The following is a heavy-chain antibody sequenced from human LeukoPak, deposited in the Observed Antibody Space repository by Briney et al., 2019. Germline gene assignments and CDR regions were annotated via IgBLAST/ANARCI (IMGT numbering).Heavy chain of an antibody. CDR3: AIRYSGSYNDY. J-gene: IGHJ4*02. CDR1: GYNFPTYW. V-gene: IGHV5-51*01. D-gene: IGHD1-26*01. Sequence: GESLKISCQGSGYNFPTYWIGWVRQMPGKGLEWMGIIYPGDSDIRYSPSIQGQVSISADKSISTAYLQWSSLKASDTAMYYCAIRYSGSYNDYWGQGTLVTVSS. CDR2: IYPGDSDI.